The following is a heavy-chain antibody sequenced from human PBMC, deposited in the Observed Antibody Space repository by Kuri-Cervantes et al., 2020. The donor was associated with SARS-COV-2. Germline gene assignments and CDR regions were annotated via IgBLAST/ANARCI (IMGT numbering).Heavy chain of an antibody. Sequence: SETLSLTCTVSGGSISSGGYYWSWIRQPPGKGLEWIGYIYHSGSTYYNPPLKSRVTISVDRSKNQFSLKLSSVTAADTAVYYCARAHPSSSSPPFFDYWGQGTLVTVSS. D-gene: IGHD6-6*01. V-gene: IGHV4-30-2*01. J-gene: IGHJ4*02. CDR2: IYHSGST. CDR3: ARAHPSSSSPPFFDY. CDR1: GGSISSGGYY.